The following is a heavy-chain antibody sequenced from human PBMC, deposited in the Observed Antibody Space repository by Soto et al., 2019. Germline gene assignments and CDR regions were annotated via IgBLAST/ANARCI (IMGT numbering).Heavy chain of an antibody. CDR1: GLSISGYY. D-gene: IGHD4-17*01. CDR2: IYHSGST. J-gene: IGHJ4*02. Sequence: SDTLSLTCAVYGLSISGYYWSWFRQPPGEGLEWIGYIYHSGSTYYNPSLKSRVTISVDRSKNQFSLKLSSVTAADTAVYYCARGMTTVTTFDYWGQGTLVTVS. V-gene: IGHV4-30-2*01. CDR3: ARGMTTVTTFDY.